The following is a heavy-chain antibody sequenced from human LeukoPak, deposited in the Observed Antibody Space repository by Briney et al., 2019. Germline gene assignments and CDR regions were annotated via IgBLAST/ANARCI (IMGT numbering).Heavy chain of an antibody. CDR3: AREQYSYGKFDY. D-gene: IGHD5-18*01. CDR2: ISYDGSNK. J-gene: IGHJ4*02. Sequence: GGSLRLSCAASGFTFSSYAMHWVRQAPGKGLEWVAVISYDGSNKYYADSVKGRFTISRDNSKNTLYLQMNSLRAEDTAVHYCAREQYSYGKFDYWGQGTLVTVSS. V-gene: IGHV3-30-3*01. CDR1: GFTFSSYA.